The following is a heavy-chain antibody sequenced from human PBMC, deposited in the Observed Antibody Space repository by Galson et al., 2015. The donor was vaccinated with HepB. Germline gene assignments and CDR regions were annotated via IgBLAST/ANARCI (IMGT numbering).Heavy chain of an antibody. D-gene: IGHD6-13*01. CDR1: GYTFTSYY. CDR3: ARLRIAAAGPPRYYYYYYGMDV. J-gene: IGHJ6*02. V-gene: IGHV1-46*01. Sequence: SVKVSCKASGYTFTSYYMHWVRQAPGQGLEWMGIINPSGGSTSYAQKFQGRVTMTRDTSTSTVYMELSSLRSEDTAVYYCARLRIAAAGPPRYYYYYYGMDVWGQGTTVTVSS. CDR2: INPSGGST.